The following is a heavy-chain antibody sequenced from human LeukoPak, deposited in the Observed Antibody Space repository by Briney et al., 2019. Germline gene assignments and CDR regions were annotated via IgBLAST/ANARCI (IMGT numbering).Heavy chain of an antibody. D-gene: IGHD6-19*01. CDR3: ATLWDPVAGTTQPLL. J-gene: IGHJ4*02. CDR1: GFTFSSYE. CDR2: ISGSGSTI. Sequence: GGSLRLSCAASGFTFSSYEMNWVRQAPGKGLEWASYISGSGSTIYYGDSLKGRFTISRDNANNSLYLQMNSLRVEDTAVYYCATLWDPVAGTTQPLLWGQGTQVTVSS. V-gene: IGHV3-48*03.